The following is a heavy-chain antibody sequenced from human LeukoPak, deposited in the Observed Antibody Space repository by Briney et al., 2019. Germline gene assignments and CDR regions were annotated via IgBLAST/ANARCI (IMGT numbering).Heavy chain of an antibody. J-gene: IGHJ4*02. CDR1: GGSLSRYY. CDR2: IYYSGST. V-gene: IGHV4-39*01. Sequence: SETLSLTCTVSGGSLSRYYWGWIRQPPGKGLEWIGRIYYSGSTYYNPSLKSRVTISVDTSKNQFSLKLSSVTAADTAVYYCARGRLTYYSKPFDYWGQGTLVTVSS. D-gene: IGHD3-10*01. CDR3: ARGRLTYYSKPFDY.